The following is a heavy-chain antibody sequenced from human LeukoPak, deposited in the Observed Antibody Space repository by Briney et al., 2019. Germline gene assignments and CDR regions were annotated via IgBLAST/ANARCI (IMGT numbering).Heavy chain of an antibody. D-gene: IGHD6-19*01. CDR2: ISSTADIV. CDR1: GFTFTEYY. J-gene: IGHJ4*02. CDR3: AREKVAGAFDH. V-gene: IGHV3-11*01. Sequence: GGSLRLSCAASGFTFTEYYMSWIRQAPGKGLEWLADISSTADIVAYGDSVRGRFTISRDYAEDSLYLQMNSLRVEDTAVYYRAREKVAGAFDHWSQGTLVTVSS.